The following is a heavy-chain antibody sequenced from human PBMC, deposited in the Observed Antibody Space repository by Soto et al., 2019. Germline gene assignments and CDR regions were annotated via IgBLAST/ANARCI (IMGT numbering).Heavy chain of an antibody. CDR1: GGIFSNYG. CDR2: IIPLFGKP. D-gene: IGHD3-16*01. Sequence: ASVKVSCKASGGIFSNYGFSWVRQAPGQGLEWMGGIIPLFGKPSYAQKFQGRLIISADASTNRAYLDLYGLTTEDAGIYYCALFESDDDVWGSFRSWGQGTPVTVSS. V-gene: IGHV1-69*13. CDR3: ALFESDDDVWGSFRS. J-gene: IGHJ5*02.